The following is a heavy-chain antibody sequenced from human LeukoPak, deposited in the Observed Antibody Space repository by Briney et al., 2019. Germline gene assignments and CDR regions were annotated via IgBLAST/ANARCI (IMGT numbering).Heavy chain of an antibody. Sequence: SETLSLTCAVSGVSITSDNWWIWVRQPPGKGLEWIGEAYHSGITNYNPSLKSRVTMSVDKSKNQFSLSLSSVTAADTAVYHCARGLYSSDAYWGQGILVTVSS. V-gene: IGHV4-4*02. J-gene: IGHJ4*02. D-gene: IGHD6-19*01. CDR3: ARGLYSSDAY. CDR2: AYHSGIT. CDR1: GVSITSDNW.